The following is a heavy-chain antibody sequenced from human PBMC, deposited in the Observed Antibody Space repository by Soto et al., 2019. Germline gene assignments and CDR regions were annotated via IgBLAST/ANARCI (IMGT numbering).Heavy chain of an antibody. Sequence: GGSLRLSCAASGFTFSSYGMHWVRQAPGKGLEWVAVIWYDGSNKYYADSVKGRFTISTDNSKNTLYMQMNSLRAEDTAVYYCPRDRTDTAMDPTGYYYYGMDVWGQGTTVTVSS. CDR3: PRDRTDTAMDPTGYYYYGMDV. J-gene: IGHJ6*02. CDR2: IWYDGSNK. CDR1: GFTFSSYG. D-gene: IGHD5-18*01. V-gene: IGHV3-33*01.